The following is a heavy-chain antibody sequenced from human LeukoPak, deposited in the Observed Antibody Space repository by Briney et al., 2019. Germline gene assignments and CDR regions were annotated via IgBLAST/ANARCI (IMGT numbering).Heavy chain of an antibody. CDR2: INAGKGDT. J-gene: IGHJ6*02. V-gene: IGHV1-3*01. Sequence: ASVKVSCKASGYTFNTYGLHWVRQAPGQGLEWVGWINAGKGDTKYLQKFQDRVAITTDTSADTGFMELFRLRSEDTAVYYCARDDGAGGLDVWGQGTPVTVSS. CDR1: GYTFNTYG. CDR3: ARDDGAGGLDV. D-gene: IGHD1-26*01.